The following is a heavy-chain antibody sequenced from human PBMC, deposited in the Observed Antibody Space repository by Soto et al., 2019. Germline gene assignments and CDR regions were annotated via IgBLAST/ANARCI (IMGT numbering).Heavy chain of an antibody. CDR1: GGSISSGGYS. CDR2: IYHSGST. D-gene: IGHD2-15*01. CDR3: ARDQWWGNPNWFDP. V-gene: IGHV4-30-2*01. J-gene: IGHJ5*02. Sequence: QVQLQESGSGLVKPSQTLSLTCAVSGGSISSGGYSWSWIRQPPGKGREWIGYIYHSGSTCYNPSLKSRVTISVDRSKNQFSLKVSSVTAEDTAVDYCARDQWWGNPNWFDPWGQGTLVTVSS.